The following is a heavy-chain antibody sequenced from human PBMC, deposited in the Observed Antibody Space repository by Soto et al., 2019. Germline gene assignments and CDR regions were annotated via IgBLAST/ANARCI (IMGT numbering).Heavy chain of an antibody. CDR3: ARDMYSSDYFVKWFEP. CDR1: GFSFSSYA. CDR2: ISHDGINK. D-gene: IGHD6-19*01. J-gene: IGHJ5*02. V-gene: IGHV3-30-3*01. Sequence: QVWLVESGGGVVQPGRSLRLSCTASGFSFSSYAMYWFRQPPGKGLEWVAVISHDGINKHYAASVKGRVTVSRDNSNHSLDLQLNSLRGEDTAMYYCARDMYSSDYFVKWFEPWGQGTLVTVSS.